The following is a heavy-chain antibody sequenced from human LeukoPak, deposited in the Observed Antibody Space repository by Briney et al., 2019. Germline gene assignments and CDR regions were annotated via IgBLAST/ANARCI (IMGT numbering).Heavy chain of an antibody. CDR3: VSPRGFSYGYFDY. V-gene: IGHV4-39*01. J-gene: IGHJ4*02. Sequence: SETLSLACTVSGGSISSSSAYWGWIRQPPGKGLEWIGSIYYSKNTYYNPSLKSRVTISADTSKNQFSLTLGSVSATDTAVYYCVSPRGFSYGYFDYWGQGTLVTVSS. CDR1: GGSISSSSAY. D-gene: IGHD5-18*01. CDR2: IYYSKNT.